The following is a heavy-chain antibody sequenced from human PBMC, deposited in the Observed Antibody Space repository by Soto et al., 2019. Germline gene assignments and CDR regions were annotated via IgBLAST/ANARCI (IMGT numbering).Heavy chain of an antibody. CDR1: GFTFSSYG. V-gene: IGHV3-33*01. J-gene: IGHJ6*02. CDR2: IWYDGSNK. Sequence: PGGSLRLSCAASGFTFSSYGMHWVRQAPGKGLEWVAVIWYDGSNKYYADSVKGRFTISRDNSKNTLYLQMNSLRAEDTAVYYCARDRPYYDFWSGYSTAHYGMDVWGQGTTVTVSS. CDR3: ARDRPYYDFWSGYSTAHYGMDV. D-gene: IGHD3-3*01.